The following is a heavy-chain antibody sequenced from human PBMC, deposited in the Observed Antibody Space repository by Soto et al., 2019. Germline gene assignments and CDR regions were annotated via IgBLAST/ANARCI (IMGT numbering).Heavy chain of an antibody. J-gene: IGHJ4*02. CDR1: GFTFSNYW. D-gene: IGHD3-10*01. CDR3: ARLGMLRGVISY. CDR2: IKQDGSEK. V-gene: IGHV3-7*01. Sequence: EVQLVESGGGLVQPGGSLRLSCAASGFTFSNYWMIWVRQAPGKGLEWVANIKQDGSEKYYVDSVKGRFTISRDNAKNSLYLQMNSRRVEETPVYHCARLGMLRGVISYWGQGTLVTVSS.